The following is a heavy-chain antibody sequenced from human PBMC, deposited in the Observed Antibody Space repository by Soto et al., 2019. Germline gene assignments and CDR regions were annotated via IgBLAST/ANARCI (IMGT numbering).Heavy chain of an antibody. CDR2: ISGSGGST. CDR3: APGPDYTVIQDYYYYYMDV. D-gene: IGHD4-17*01. CDR1: GFTFSNYA. Sequence: GGSLRLSCAASGFTFSNYAMSWVRQAPGKGLEWVSAISGSGGSTYYADSVKGRFTISRDNSKNTLYLQMNSLRAEDTAVYYCAPGPDYTVIQDYYYYYMDVWGKGTTVTVSS. J-gene: IGHJ6*03. V-gene: IGHV3-23*01.